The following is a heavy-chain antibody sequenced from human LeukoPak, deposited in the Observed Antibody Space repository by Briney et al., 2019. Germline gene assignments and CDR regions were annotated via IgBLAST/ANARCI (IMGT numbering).Heavy chain of an antibody. V-gene: IGHV3-21*01. CDR3: ASHDLQQPDFDP. D-gene: IGHD6-13*01. Sequence: GGSLRLSCAASGFTFSSYSMNWVRQAPGKGLEWVSSISSSSSYIYYADSVKGRFTISRDNAKNSLYLQMNSLRAEDTAVYYCASHDLQQPDFDPWGQGTLVTVSS. CDR1: GFTFSSYS. J-gene: IGHJ5*02. CDR2: ISSSSSYI.